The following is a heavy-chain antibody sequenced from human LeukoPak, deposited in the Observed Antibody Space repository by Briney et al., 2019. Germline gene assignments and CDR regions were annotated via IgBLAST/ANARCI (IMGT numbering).Heavy chain of an antibody. Sequence: GGSLRLSCAASGFTFSDYWMHWVRQAPGKGLEWVGRIKSKTDGGTTDYAAPVKDRFTISRDDSKNTLYLQMNSLKTEDTAVYYCTTKSRKQQGFDYWGQGTLVTVSS. CDR3: TTKSRKQQGFDY. D-gene: IGHD6-13*01. CDR2: IKSKTDGGTT. J-gene: IGHJ4*02. CDR1: GFTFSDYW. V-gene: IGHV3-15*07.